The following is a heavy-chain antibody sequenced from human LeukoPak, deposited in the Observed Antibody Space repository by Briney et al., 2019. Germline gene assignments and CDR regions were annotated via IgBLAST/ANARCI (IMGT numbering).Heavy chain of an antibody. CDR2: IYYRGGT. J-gene: IGHJ4*02. CDR1: GASITDAY. V-gene: IGHV4-59*12. D-gene: IGHD3-16*01. CDR3: ARDHPYDYVWGRGYFDY. Sequence: SETLSLICNVSGASITDAYWSWLRQPPGKGLEWIGYIYYRGGTNYNPSLKSRVTMSVDTSKNQFSLKLSSVTAADTAVYYCARDHPYDYVWGRGYFDYWGQGTLVTVSS.